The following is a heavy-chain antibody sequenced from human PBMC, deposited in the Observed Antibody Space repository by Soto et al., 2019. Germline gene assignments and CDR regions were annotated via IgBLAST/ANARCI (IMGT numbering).Heavy chain of an antibody. D-gene: IGHD2-2*01. CDR2: MYHSGST. V-gene: IGHV4-30-2*01. CDR3: AGVPAY. J-gene: IGHJ4*02. CDR1: GGSISRGGDS. Sequence: SETLCLTCAVSGGSISRGGDSWSWIRQPPGKGLEWIGYMYHSGSTYYNPSLKSRVTISIDRSKNQFSLKLSSVTAADTAVYYHAGVPAYRGQGTLVP.